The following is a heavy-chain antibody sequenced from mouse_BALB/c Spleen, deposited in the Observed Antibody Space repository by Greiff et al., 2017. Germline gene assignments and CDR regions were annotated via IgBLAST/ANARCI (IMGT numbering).Heavy chain of an antibody. V-gene: IGHV5-17*02. CDR1: GFTFSSFG. CDR3: ARWDGYEGLYYAMDY. CDR2: ISSGSSTI. Sequence: EVKLMESGGGLVQPGGSRKLSCAASGFTFSSFGMHWVRQAPAKGLEWVAYISSGSSTIYYADTVKGRFTISRDNPKNTLFLKMTSLRSEDMAMYYCARWDGYEGLYYAMDYWGQGTSVTVSS. D-gene: IGHD3-3*01. J-gene: IGHJ4*01.